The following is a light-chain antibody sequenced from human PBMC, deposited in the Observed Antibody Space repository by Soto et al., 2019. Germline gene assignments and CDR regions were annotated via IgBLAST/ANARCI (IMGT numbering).Light chain of an antibody. CDR2: KAS. CDR3: QKYNSASWT. V-gene: IGKV1-5*03. J-gene: IGKJ1*01. CDR1: QTISSW. Sequence: DFQMTQNPSTLSGSVGDRVTITCPASQTISSWLAWYQQKPGKAPKLLIYKASTLKSGVPSRFSGSGSGTEFTLTISSLQPDDVATYYCQKYNSASWTFGQGTKVDI.